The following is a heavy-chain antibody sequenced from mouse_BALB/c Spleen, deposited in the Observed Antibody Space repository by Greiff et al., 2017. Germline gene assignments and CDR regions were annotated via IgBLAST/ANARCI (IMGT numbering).Heavy chain of an antibody. CDR2: IDPANGNT. Sequence: EVPLHQSGAELVKPGASVKLSCTASGFNINDSYMHWVKQRPEQGLEWIGRIDPANGNTKYDPKFQGKATITADTSSNTAYLQLSSLTSEDTAVYYCASSMSTTRGDYWGQGTSVTVSS. V-gene: IGHV14-3*02. D-gene: IGHD2-4*01. CDR3: ASSMSTTRGDY. J-gene: IGHJ4*01. CDR1: GFNINDSY.